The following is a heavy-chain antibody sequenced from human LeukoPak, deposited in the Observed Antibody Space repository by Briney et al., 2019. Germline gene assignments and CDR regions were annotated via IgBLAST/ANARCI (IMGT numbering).Heavy chain of an antibody. J-gene: IGHJ4*02. V-gene: IGHV4-38-2*02. CDR2: IYHSGST. CDR3: ARVGVDDSGNIIKYFFDY. CDR1: DYSISSDYY. D-gene: IGHD4-23*01. Sequence: SETLSLTCTVSDYSISSDYYWGWIRQPPGKGLEWIGSIYHSGSTYYNPSLKSRVIISVDTSKNQFSLKLSPVTAADTAVYYCARVGVDDSGNIIKYFFDYWGQGTLVTVSS.